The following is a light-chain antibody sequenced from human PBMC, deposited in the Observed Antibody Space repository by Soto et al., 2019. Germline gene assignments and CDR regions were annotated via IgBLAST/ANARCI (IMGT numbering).Light chain of an antibody. CDR1: SSDVGGHNY. Sequence: QSVLTQPASVSGSPGQSITISCTGTSSDVGGHNYVSWYQQHPGKAPKLIIYEVSNRPSGVSNRFSGSKSGNTASLTISGLQAEDEGGYYCSSYRIFSTPWVFGGGTQLTVL. CDR2: EVS. V-gene: IGLV2-14*01. CDR3: SSYRIFSTPWV. J-gene: IGLJ3*02.